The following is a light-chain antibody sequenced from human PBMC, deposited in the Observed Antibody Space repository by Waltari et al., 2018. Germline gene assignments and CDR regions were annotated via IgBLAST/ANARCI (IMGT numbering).Light chain of an antibody. CDR2: DVS. CDR3: SSYTSSSTLV. V-gene: IGLV2-14*03. Sequence: QSALTQPASVSGSPGPSIPISCTGTSSDVGGYNYVSWYQQHPGKAPKLMIYDVSNRPSGVSNRFSGSKSGNTASLTISGLQAEDEADYHCSSYTSSSTLVFGGGTKLTVL. J-gene: IGLJ3*02. CDR1: SSDVGGYNY.